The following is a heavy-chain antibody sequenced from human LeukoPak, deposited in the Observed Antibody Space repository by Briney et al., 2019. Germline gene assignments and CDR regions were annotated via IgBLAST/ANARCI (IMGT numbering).Heavy chain of an antibody. D-gene: IGHD5-24*01. CDR2: VSNDGRVQ. CDR3: ARGSRDGYTYYSYMDV. CDR1: GFTFSNYG. V-gene: IGHV3-30*03. J-gene: IGHJ6*03. Sequence: GRSLRLSCAASGFTFSNYGMHWVRQAPGKGLEWVAVVSNDGRVQYYADSVKGRFTISRDNSKNSLYLQMNSLRTEDTALYYCARGSRDGYTYYSYMDVWGKGSTVTVSS.